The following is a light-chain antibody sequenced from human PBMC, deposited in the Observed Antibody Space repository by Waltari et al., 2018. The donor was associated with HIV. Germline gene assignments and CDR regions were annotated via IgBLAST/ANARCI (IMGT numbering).Light chain of an antibody. J-gene: IGLJ3*02. CDR2: HDT. V-gene: IGLV3-1*01. CDR3: QAWDSGTIV. Sequence: SYDLTQPPSVSVSSGQTATVTCSGVTLAHQYGSWYQQRSGQSPVLVIYHDTKRPPGIPERFFGSTSENTATLTIYETQPLDEAHYSCQAWDSGTIVFGGGTNLTVL. CDR1: TLAHQY.